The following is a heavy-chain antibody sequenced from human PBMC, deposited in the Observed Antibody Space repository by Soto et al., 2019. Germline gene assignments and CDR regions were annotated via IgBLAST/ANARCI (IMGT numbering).Heavy chain of an antibody. CDR3: TRDLYYFDSSAYYGHNWFDP. CDR1: GGTFSTYT. J-gene: IGHJ5*02. Sequence: QVQLVQSGAEVKKPGSGVKVSCKASGGTFSTYTMSWARQAPAQGLEWMGGIIPMFGTTTYAENFQGRVTITADESTSTAYMELTSLRSEDTAVYYCTRDLYYFDSSAYYGHNWFDPWGQGTRVTVSS. D-gene: IGHD3-22*01. V-gene: IGHV1-69*12. CDR2: IIPMFGTT.